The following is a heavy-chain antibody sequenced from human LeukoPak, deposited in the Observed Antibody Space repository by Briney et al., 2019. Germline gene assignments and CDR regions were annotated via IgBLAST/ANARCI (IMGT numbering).Heavy chain of an antibody. J-gene: IGHJ4*02. D-gene: IGHD6-13*01. CDR2: IYYSGST. Sequence: SETLSLTCTVSGGSISSYYWSWIRQPPGKGLEWIGYIYYSGSTNYNPSLKSRVTISVDTSKNQFSLKLSSVTAADTAVYYCARASSIAAAGTGFDYWGQGTLVTVSS. CDR1: GGSISSYY. CDR3: ARASSIAAAGTGFDY. V-gene: IGHV4-59*01.